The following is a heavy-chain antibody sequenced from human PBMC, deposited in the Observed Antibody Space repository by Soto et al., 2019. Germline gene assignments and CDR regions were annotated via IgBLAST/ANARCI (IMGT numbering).Heavy chain of an antibody. CDR3: ARWSQYDSSGYRGYRFDY. V-gene: IGHV4-31*03. Sequence: SETLSLTCTVSGGSISSGGYYWSWIRQHPGKGLEWIGYIYYSGSTYYNPSLKSRVTISVDTSKNQFSLKLSSVTAADTAVYYCARWSQYDSSGYRGYRFDYWGQGTLVT. CDR2: IYYSGST. CDR1: GGSISSGGYY. J-gene: IGHJ4*02. D-gene: IGHD3-22*01.